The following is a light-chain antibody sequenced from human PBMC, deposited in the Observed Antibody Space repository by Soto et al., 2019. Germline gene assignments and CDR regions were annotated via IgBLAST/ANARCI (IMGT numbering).Light chain of an antibody. CDR1: QSVNSN. CDR3: QQFHKWPPFT. CDR2: GAS. J-gene: IGKJ3*01. Sequence: IVMTQSPATLSVSPGEIATLSCRASQSVNSNLAWYQQKPGQAPRLLIYGASTRATGIPARFSGSGSGTEFTLTISSLQSGDSAFYYCQQFHKWPPFTFGPGTKVEIK. V-gene: IGKV3-15*01.